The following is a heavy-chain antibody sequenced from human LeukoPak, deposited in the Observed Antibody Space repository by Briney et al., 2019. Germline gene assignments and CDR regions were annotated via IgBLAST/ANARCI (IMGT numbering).Heavy chain of an antibody. Sequence: GGSLRLSCAASGFTFSDYDMHWVRQATGKGLEWVSAIGTAGDTYYTGSVKGPFTISRENAKNSLYLQMNSLRAGDTAVYYCARVAKERVGGVYYFDYWGQGTLVTVSS. CDR3: ARVAKERVGGVYYFDY. J-gene: IGHJ4*02. D-gene: IGHD1-1*01. V-gene: IGHV3-13*01. CDR2: IGTAGDT. CDR1: GFTFSDYD.